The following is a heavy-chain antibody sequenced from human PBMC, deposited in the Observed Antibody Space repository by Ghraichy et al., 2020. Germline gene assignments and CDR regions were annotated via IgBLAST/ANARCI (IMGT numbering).Heavy chain of an antibody. CDR3: ARHGLTVAAGANFFDY. Sequence: PETLSLTCTVSGASIISATYQWGWVRRPPGKGLEWLGTIYSSGSTYFNPSLKSRVLMSVDTSQNQFSLRLTSVTAADTAVYYCARHGLTVAAGANFFDYWGRGVLVTISS. CDR2: IYSSGST. J-gene: IGHJ4*02. V-gene: IGHV4-39*01. CDR1: GASIISATYQ. D-gene: IGHD2-15*01.